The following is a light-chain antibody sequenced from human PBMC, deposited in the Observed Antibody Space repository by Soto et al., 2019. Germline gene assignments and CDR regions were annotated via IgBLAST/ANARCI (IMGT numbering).Light chain of an antibody. Sequence: QSVLTQPPSVSGAPGQRVTISCTGSSSNIGAGYAVHWYQQLPGTAPKLLISGDTNRPSGVPDRVSGSKSGTSASLAITGLRAEDEAESYGQSFDSSLSGWLFGGGTKLTVL. CDR3: QSFDSSLSGWL. J-gene: IGLJ3*02. CDR2: GDT. V-gene: IGLV1-40*01. CDR1: SSNIGAGYA.